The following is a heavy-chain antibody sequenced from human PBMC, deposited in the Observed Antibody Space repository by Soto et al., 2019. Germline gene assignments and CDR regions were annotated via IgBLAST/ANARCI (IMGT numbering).Heavy chain of an antibody. CDR1: VGSFSGYY. V-gene: IGHV4-34*01. CDR2: INHSGST. Sequence: PSETLSLTCAVYVGSFSGYYWSWIRQPPGKGLEWIGEINHSGSTNYNPSLKSRVTISVDTSKNQFSLKLSSVTAADTAVYYCARGVAVTKDWFDPWGQGTLVTVSS. D-gene: IGHD6-19*01. J-gene: IGHJ5*02. CDR3: ARGVAVTKDWFDP.